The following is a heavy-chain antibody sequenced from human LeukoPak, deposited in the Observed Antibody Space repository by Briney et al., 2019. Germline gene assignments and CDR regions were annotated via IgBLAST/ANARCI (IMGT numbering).Heavy chain of an antibody. Sequence: GGSLRLSCAAAGFTFSSYAMSWVRQAPGKGLEWVANIKEDGSEKYYVDSVKGRFTISRDNAKNSLYLQMNSLRAEDTAVYYCVRDHDCSNNYWGQGTLVTVSS. CDR3: VRDHDCSNNY. CDR2: IKEDGSEK. J-gene: IGHJ4*02. V-gene: IGHV3-7*01. D-gene: IGHD4-11*01. CDR1: GFTFSSYA.